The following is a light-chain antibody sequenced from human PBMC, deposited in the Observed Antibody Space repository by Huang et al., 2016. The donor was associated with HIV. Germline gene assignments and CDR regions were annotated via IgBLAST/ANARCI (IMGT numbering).Light chain of an antibody. V-gene: IGKV1-9*01. CDR2: AAS. Sequence: IQLTQSPSSLSASVGDRVTIACRASQGIGTFLAWYQQKPGKAPKLLIEAASTLQRGVPSRFSGGGSGTNFPLTISSLQPEDFAAYYCQQLNSYPLTFGGGTEVEIK. CDR3: QQLNSYPLT. CDR1: QGIGTF. J-gene: IGKJ4*01.